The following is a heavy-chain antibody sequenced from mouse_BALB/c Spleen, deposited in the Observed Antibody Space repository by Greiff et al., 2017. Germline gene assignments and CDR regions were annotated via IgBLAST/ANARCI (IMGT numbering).Heavy chain of an antibody. CDR3: ARNSDYYGSSYAHWYCDV. Sequence: QVHVKQSGPELVKPGALVKISCKASGYTFTSYDINWVKQRPGQGLEWIGWIYPGDGSTKYNEKFKGKATLTADKSSSTAYMQLSSLTSENSAVYFCARNSDYYGSSYAHWYCDVWGAGTTVTVSS. CDR2: IYPGDGST. D-gene: IGHD1-1*01. CDR1: GYTFTSYD. V-gene: IGHV1S56*01. J-gene: IGHJ1*01.